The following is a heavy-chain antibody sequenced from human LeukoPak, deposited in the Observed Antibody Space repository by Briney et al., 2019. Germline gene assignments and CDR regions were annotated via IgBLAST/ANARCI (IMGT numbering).Heavy chain of an antibody. CDR3: AXGHDFWSGXGGLQYNWFDP. CDR1: GGTFSSYA. V-gene: IGHV1-69*13. D-gene: IGHD3-3*01. Sequence: SVKVSCKASGGTFSSYAISWVRQAPGQGLEWMGGITPIFGTANYAQKFQGRVTITADESTSTAYMELSSLRSEDTAVYYCAXGHDFWSGXGGLQYNWFDPWGQGTLVTVSS. J-gene: IGHJ5*02. CDR2: ITPIFGTA.